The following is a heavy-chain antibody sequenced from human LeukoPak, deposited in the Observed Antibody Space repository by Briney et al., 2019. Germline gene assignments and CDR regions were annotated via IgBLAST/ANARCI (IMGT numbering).Heavy chain of an antibody. Sequence: SETLSLTCAVYGGSFSGYYWSWIRQPPGKGLEWIGEINHSGSTNYNPSLKCRVTISVDTSKNQFSLKLSSVTAADTAVYYCARRSVAVDTAMVTDWGQGTLVTVSS. CDR2: INHSGST. J-gene: IGHJ4*02. V-gene: IGHV4-34*01. D-gene: IGHD5-18*01. CDR3: ARRSVAVDTAMVTD. CDR1: GGSFSGYY.